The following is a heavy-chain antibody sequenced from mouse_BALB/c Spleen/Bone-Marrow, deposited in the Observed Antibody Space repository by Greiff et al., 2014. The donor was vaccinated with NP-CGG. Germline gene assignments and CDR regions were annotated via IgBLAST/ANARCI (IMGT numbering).Heavy chain of an antibody. J-gene: IGHJ4*01. Sequence: VQLQQPGPDLVKPSQSLSLTCTVTGYSITSGYSWHWIRQFPGNKLGWMGYIHYSGRTNYNPSLKSRISITRDTSKNQFFLQLNSVTTEDTATYYCTRDDYDVMDYWGQGTSVTVSS. CDR1: GYSITSGYS. CDR2: IHYSGRT. V-gene: IGHV3-1*02. CDR3: TRDDYDVMDY.